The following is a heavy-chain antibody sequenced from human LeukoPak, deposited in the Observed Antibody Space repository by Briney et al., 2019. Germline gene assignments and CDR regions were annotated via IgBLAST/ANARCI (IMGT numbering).Heavy chain of an antibody. J-gene: IGHJ4*02. CDR2: IYTSGST. CDR3: ASGSGWYREYYFDY. V-gene: IGHV4-4*07. CDR1: GGSISSYY. Sequence: SETLSLTCTVSGGSISSYYWSWIRQPAGKGLEWIGRIYTSGSTNYNPSLKSRVTTSVDTSKNQFSLKLSSVTAADTAVYYCASGSGWYREYYFDYWGQGTLVTVSS. D-gene: IGHD6-19*01.